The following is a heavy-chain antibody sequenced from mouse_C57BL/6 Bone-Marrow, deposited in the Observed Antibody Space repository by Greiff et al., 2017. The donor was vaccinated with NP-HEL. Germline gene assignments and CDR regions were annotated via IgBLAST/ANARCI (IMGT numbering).Heavy chain of an antibody. CDR1: GFNIKDDY. J-gene: IGHJ4*01. CDR2: IDPENVDT. Sequence: VQLKQSGAELVRPGASVKLSCTASGFNIKDDYMHWVKQRPEQGLEWIGWIDPENVDTEYASKFQGKATITADTSSNTAYLQLSSLTSEDTAVYYCTTRITTVVAGGYWGQGTSVTVSS. D-gene: IGHD1-1*01. V-gene: IGHV14-4*01. CDR3: TTRITTVVAGGY.